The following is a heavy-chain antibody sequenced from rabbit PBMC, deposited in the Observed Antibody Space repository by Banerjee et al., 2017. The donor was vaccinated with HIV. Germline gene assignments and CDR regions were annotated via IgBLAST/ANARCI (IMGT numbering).Heavy chain of an antibody. V-gene: IGHV1S45*01. CDR2: INTGSSNIT. D-gene: IGHD2-1*01. CDR1: GFDLSTYYY. J-gene: IGHJ4*01. CDR3: ARDRIGDDGFYFDL. Sequence: QEQLEESGGDLVKPEGSLTLTCTASGFDLSTYYYIYWVRQAPGKGLEWIACINTGSSNITYYASWAKGRFTISKTSSTTVTLQMTSLTAADTATYFCARDRIGDDGFYFDLWGQGTLVTVS.